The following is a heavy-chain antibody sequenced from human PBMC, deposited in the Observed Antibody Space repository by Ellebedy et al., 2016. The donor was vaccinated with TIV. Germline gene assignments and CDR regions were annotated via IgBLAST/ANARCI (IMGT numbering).Heavy chain of an antibody. V-gene: IGHV3-30*18. Sequence: GESLKISCAASGFTFSTYGIHWVRQAPGKGLEWVAVISSDGVDQYCADSVKGRFTISRDNSKNTLYLQMNSLRPEDTAVYYCAKPPSGRYLFYFDYWGRGTLVTVSS. CDR1: GFTFSTYG. D-gene: IGHD1-26*01. CDR3: AKPPSGRYLFYFDY. J-gene: IGHJ4*02. CDR2: ISSDGVDQ.